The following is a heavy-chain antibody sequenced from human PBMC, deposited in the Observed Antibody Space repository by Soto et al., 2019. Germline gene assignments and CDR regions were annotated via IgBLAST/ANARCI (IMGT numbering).Heavy chain of an antibody. CDR1: GYTFTSYA. V-gene: IGHV1-3*01. CDR2: INAGNGNT. D-gene: IGHD2-2*01. J-gene: IGHJ6*02. CDR3: ARQEGSDIVVVPAALTQYYYYYYGMDV. Sequence: QVQLVQSGAEVKKPGASVKVSCKASGYTFTSYAMHWVRQAPGQRLEWMGWINAGNGNTKYSQKFQGRVTITRDTSASTAYMELSSLRSEDTAVYYCARQEGSDIVVVPAALTQYYYYYYGMDVWGQGTTVTVSS.